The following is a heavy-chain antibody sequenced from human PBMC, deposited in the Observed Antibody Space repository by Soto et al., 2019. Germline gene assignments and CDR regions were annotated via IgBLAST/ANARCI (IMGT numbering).Heavy chain of an antibody. J-gene: IGHJ6*02. V-gene: IGHV3-21*01. CDR3: ARVTSDYNLYYYYYGMDV. D-gene: IGHD4-4*01. CDR2: ISSSSSYI. Sequence: EVQLVESGGGLVKPGGSLRLSCAASGFTFSSYSMNWVRQAPGKGLEWVSSISSSSSYIYYADSVKGRFTISRDNAKNSLYLQMNSQRAEDTAVYYCARVTSDYNLYYYYYGMDVWGQGTTVTVSS. CDR1: GFTFSSYS.